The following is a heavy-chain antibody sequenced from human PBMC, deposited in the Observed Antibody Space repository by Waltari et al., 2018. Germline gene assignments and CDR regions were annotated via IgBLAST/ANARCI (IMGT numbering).Heavy chain of an antibody. V-gene: IGHV4-34*02. CDR2: INHSSGST. CDR1: GGSFSGYY. J-gene: IGHJ5*02. D-gene: IGHD4-17*01. Sequence: VQLQQWGAGLLKPSETLSLTCAVYGGSFSGYYWTWIRQPPDKGLEWVGEINHSSGSTNYNPSLKSRLTILIDRSKNQFSLKLSSVTAADTAVYYCASARTVTTPWFDPWGQGTLVTVSS. CDR3: ASARTVTTPWFDP.